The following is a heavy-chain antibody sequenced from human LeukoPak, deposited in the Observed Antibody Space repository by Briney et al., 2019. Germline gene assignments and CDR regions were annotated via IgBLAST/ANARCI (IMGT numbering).Heavy chain of an antibody. CDR2: ISGSGGST. CDR1: GFTLSSYA. J-gene: IGHJ4*02. D-gene: IGHD6-19*01. CDR3: AKDFEPTYSSGWER. Sequence: GGSLRLSCAASGFTLSSYAMSWVRQAPGKGLEWVSAISGSGGSTYYADSVKGRFTISRDNSKNTLYLQMNSLRAEDTAVYYCAKDFEPTYSSGWERWGQGTLVTVSS. V-gene: IGHV3-23*01.